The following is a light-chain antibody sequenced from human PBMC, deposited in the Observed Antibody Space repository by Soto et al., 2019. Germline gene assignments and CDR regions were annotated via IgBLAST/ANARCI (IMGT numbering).Light chain of an antibody. CDR3: SSYADTNNLV. V-gene: IGLV2-8*01. Sequence: QSALTQPPSASGSPGQSVTISCTGTSSDIGGYNFVSWYQQHPGKAPKLMIDEVNKRPSGVPDRFSGSKSGYTASLTVSGLQAEDEADYYCSSYADTNNLVFGGGTKFTVL. CDR2: EVN. CDR1: SSDIGGYNF. J-gene: IGLJ2*01.